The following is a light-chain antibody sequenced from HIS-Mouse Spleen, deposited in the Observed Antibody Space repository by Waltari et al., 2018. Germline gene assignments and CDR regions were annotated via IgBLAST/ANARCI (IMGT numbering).Light chain of an antibody. CDR1: SRAVGSYNI. CDR3: CSYAGSSTLV. J-gene: IGLJ3*02. CDR2: EGS. V-gene: IGLV2-23*01. Sequence: QSALTQPASVSGSPGQSITISCTGTSRAVGSYNIVSWYQQHPGKAPKLMIYEGSKRPSGVSNRFSGSKSGNTAYLTISGLQAEDEADYYCCSYAGSSTLVFGGGTKLTVL.